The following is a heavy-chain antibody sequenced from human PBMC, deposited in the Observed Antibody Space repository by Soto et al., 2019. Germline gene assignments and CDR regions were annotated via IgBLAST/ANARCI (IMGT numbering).Heavy chain of an antibody. CDR1: GYTFTTST. Sequence: QVQLVQSGAEVKKPGASVKVSCQASGYTFTTSTMHWVRQAPGQRLEWMGWINAGNGHTKYSQKFQGRVTITRDTSARTAYMELISLTSEDTAVFYCARGSGTILQYYALVPGYSAPAFDYWGQGTLVTVSS. CDR2: INAGNGHT. V-gene: IGHV1-3*01. J-gene: IGHJ4*02. D-gene: IGHD3-9*01. CDR3: ARGSGTILQYYALVPGYSAPAFDY.